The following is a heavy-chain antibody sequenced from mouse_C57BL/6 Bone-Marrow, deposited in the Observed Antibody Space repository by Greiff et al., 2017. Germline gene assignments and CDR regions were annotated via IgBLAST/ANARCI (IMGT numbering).Heavy chain of an antibody. CDR3: ARRGGLDY. J-gene: IGHJ2*01. CDR2: IDPAHGNT. Sequence: VQLQQSVAELVRPGASVKLSCPASGSNIQNSYMPWVKQRPEQGLEWIGRIDPAHGNTKYAPKFPGKATITADTSSNTAYRQLSSLPSEDAAIDYRARRGGLDYWGQGTTLTVSS. CDR1: GSNIQNSY. D-gene: IGHD3-1*01. V-gene: IGHV14-3*01.